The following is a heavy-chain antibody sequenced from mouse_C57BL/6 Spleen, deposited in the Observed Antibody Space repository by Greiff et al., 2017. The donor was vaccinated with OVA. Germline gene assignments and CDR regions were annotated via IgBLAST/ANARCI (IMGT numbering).Heavy chain of an antibody. CDR3: ARAHYYGGFAY. J-gene: IGHJ3*01. CDR1: GFTFSDYG. V-gene: IGHV5-17*01. CDR2: ISSGSSTI. D-gene: IGHD1-2*01. Sequence: EVKLVESGGGLVKPGGSLKLSCAASGFTFSDYGMHWVRQAPEKGLEWVSYISSGSSTIYYADTVKGRFTISRDNAKNTLFLQMTSLRSEDTAMYYCARAHYYGGFAYWGQGTLVTVSA.